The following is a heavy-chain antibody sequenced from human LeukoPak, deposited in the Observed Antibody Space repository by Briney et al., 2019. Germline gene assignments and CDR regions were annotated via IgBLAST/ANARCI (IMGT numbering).Heavy chain of an antibody. V-gene: IGHV1-2*02. CDR1: GYTFTGYY. Sequence: ASVKVSCKASGYTFTGYYMHWVRQAPGQGLEWMGWINPNSGDTNYAQKFQGRVTMTRDTSISTAYMELSRLRSDDTAVYYCARARSTAPLDAFDIWGQGTMVTVSS. D-gene: IGHD3-16*02. J-gene: IGHJ3*02. CDR3: ARARSTAPLDAFDI. CDR2: INPNSGDT.